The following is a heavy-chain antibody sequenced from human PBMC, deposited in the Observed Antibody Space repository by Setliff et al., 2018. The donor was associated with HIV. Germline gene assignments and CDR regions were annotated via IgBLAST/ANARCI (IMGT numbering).Heavy chain of an antibody. CDR3: ARTFSTRPGSEGY. V-gene: IGHV1-18*01. J-gene: IGHJ4*02. CDR2: ISAYNGNT. CDR1: GYTFTNFG. Sequence: GASVKVSCKASGYTFTNFGISWVRQAPGQGLEWMGWISAYNGNTNYAQRLQGRVTMTTDTSTSIAYMELKSLRSDDTAVYYCARTFSTRPGSEGYWGQGTLVTVSS. D-gene: IGHD1-1*01.